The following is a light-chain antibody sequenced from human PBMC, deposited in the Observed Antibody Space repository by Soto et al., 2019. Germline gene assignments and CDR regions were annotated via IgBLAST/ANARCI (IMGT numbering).Light chain of an antibody. CDR1: QSISSW. CDR3: QKYNSAPLT. Sequence: DIQMTQSPSTLSASVGDRVTITCRASQSISSWLAWYQQKPGKAPKLLIYDASSLESGVPSRFGGSGSGTEFTLTISSLQPEDVATYYCQKYNSAPLTFGGGTKVDI. J-gene: IGKJ4*01. CDR2: DAS. V-gene: IGKV1-5*01.